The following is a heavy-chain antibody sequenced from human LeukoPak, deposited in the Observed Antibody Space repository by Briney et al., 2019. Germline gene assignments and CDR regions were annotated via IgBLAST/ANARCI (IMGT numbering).Heavy chain of an antibody. CDR1: GFTFSSYS. D-gene: IGHD1-1*01. J-gene: IGHJ4*02. V-gene: IGHV3-23*01. CDR2: ISGSGGST. Sequence: GGSLRLSCAASGFTFSSYSMNWVRQAPGKGLEWVSAISGSGGSTYYVDSVKGRFTISRDNSKNTLYLQMNSLRAEDTAVYYCAKSSQTGTNPVRDYWGQGTLVTVSS. CDR3: AKSSQTGTNPVRDY.